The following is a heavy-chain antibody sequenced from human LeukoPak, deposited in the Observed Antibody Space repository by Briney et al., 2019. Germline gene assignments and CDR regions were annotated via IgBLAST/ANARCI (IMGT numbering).Heavy chain of an antibody. CDR1: GFTFSSYA. D-gene: IGHD3-3*01. CDR2: ISGSGGST. CDR3: AKVGPFFGVVITTDAFDI. J-gene: IGHJ3*02. Sequence: SGGSLRLSCAASGFTFSSYAMSWVRQAPGKGLEWVSAISGSGGSTYYADSVKGRFTISRDNSKNTLYLQMNSLRGEDTAVYYCAKVGPFFGVVITTDAFDIWGQGTMVTVSS. V-gene: IGHV3-23*01.